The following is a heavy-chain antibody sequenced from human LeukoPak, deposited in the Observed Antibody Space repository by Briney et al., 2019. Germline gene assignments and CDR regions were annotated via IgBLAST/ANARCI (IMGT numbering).Heavy chain of an antibody. CDR3: ARDLTDNWNVRVESGNY. Sequence: PGGSLRLSCAASGFTFSSYAMHWVRQAPGKGLEWVAVISYDGSNKYYADSVKGRFTISRDNSKNTLYLQMNSLRAEDTAVYCCARDLTDNWNVRVESGNYWGQGTLVTVSS. CDR2: ISYDGSNK. J-gene: IGHJ4*02. CDR1: GFTFSSYA. D-gene: IGHD1-1*01. V-gene: IGHV3-30*04.